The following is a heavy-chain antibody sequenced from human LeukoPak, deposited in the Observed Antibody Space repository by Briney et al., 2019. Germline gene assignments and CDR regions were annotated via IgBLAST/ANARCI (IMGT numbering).Heavy chain of an antibody. Sequence: KSGGSLRLSCAASGFTSSSYTMNWVRQAPGKGLEWVSSISSSSSYIYYADSVKGRFTISRDNDKNSLYLQMNSLRAEDTAVYYCARDLGSGYYDSSGYYSGGVDYWGQGTLVTVSS. V-gene: IGHV3-21*01. J-gene: IGHJ4*02. CDR1: GFTSSSYT. D-gene: IGHD3-22*01. CDR3: ARDLGSGYYDSSGYYSGGVDY. CDR2: ISSSSSYI.